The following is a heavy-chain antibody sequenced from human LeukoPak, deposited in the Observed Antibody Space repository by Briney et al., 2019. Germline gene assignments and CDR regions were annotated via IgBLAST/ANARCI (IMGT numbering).Heavy chain of an antibody. D-gene: IGHD5-12*01. CDR2: VYYSGNT. CDR1: GGSISSSSYY. CDR3: ARHSRKGSRLPGSHVATIPYYYSDSTDV. V-gene: IGHV4-39*01. J-gene: IGHJ6*02. Sequence: PSETLSLTCTVSGGSISSSSYYWGWIRQPPGKGLEWIGSVYYSGNTYYNPSLKSRVTISVDTSKNQFSLKLSSVTAADTALYYCARHSRKGSRLPGSHVATIPYYYSDSTDVWGQGTTVTVSS.